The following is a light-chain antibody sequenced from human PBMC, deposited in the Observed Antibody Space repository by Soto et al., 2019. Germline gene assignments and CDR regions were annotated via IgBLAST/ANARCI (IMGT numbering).Light chain of an antibody. CDR2: GSS. CDR3: QTSDSGLFDLI. J-gene: IGLJ1*01. CDR1: NSNIGTGFD. V-gene: IGLV1-40*01. Sequence: QSVLTQPPSVSGAPGQRVTIACTGNNSNIGTGFDVHWYRHFPGAAPKLLLSGSSHRPSGVPDRFSGSKSGTSASLAIAGLQADDEADYYCQTSDSGLFDLIFGTGTKLTVL.